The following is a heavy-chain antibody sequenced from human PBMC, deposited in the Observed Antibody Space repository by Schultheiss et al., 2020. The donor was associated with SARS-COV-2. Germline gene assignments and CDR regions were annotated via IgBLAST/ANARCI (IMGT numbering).Heavy chain of an antibody. CDR2: ISSGGGST. CDR3: ARGYPSSGWPNGMDV. J-gene: IGHJ6*02. CDR1: GFTFSSYA. V-gene: IGHV3-23*01. D-gene: IGHD6-19*01. Sequence: GGSLRLSCAASGFTFSSYAMSWVRQAPGKGLEWVSAISSGGGSTYYPDSVKGRFTISRDNSKNTLYLQMNSLRAEDTAVYYCARGYPSSGWPNGMDVWGQGTTVTVSS.